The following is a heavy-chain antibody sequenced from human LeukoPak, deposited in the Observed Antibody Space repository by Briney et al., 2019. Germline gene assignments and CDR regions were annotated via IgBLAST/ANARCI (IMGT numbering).Heavy chain of an antibody. CDR3: IRNHDSSGYYFDY. CDR1: GFTFSGSA. V-gene: IGHV3-73*01. Sequence: QAGGSLRLSCAASGFTFSGSAIHWARQASGKGLEWVGRIRSEANSYATTYAASVKGRFAISRDDSKNTAYLQMDSLKTEDTAVYYCIRNHDSSGYYFDYWGQGTLVTVSS. CDR2: IRSEANSYAT. J-gene: IGHJ4*02. D-gene: IGHD3-22*01.